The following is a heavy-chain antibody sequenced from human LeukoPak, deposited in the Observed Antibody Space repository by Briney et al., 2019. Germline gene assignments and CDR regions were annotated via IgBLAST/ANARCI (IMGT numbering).Heavy chain of an antibody. J-gene: IGHJ4*02. CDR2: IKQDGSEK. CDR3: ARDLYRIVVVPHYFDY. D-gene: IGHD3-22*01. CDR1: GFTFSNVW. V-gene: IGHV3-7*01. Sequence: GGSLRLSCAASGFTFSNVWMSWVRQAPGKGLEWVANIKQDGSEKYYVDSVKGRFTISRDNAKNSLYLQMNSLRAEDTAVYYCARDLYRIVVVPHYFDYWGQGTLVTVSS.